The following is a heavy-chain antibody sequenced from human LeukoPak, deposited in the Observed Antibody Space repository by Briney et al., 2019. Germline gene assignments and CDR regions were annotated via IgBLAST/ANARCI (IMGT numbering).Heavy chain of an antibody. J-gene: IGHJ3*02. CDR3: ARDSRGYGGNSRAFDI. CDR2: IYHSGST. Sequence: SETLSLTCAVSGGSISSGGYSWSWIRQPPGTGLEWIGYIYHSGSTYYNPSLKSRVTISVDRSKNQFSLKLSSVTAADTAVYYCARDSRGYGGNSRAFDIWGQGTMVTVSS. CDR1: GGSISSGGYS. D-gene: IGHD4-23*01. V-gene: IGHV4-30-2*01.